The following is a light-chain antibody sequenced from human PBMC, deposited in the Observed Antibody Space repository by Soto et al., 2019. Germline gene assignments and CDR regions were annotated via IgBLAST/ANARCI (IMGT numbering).Light chain of an antibody. CDR2: GNN. CDR1: SSNIGAGHD. Sequence: QSVLTQPPPVSGAPGQRVTISCTGSSSNIGAGHDVHWYQQFPGTAPQLLIFGNNNRPSGVPDRFSGSKSGSSASLAITGLQAEDEADFYCQSYDISLSAYVFGSGTKLTVL. V-gene: IGLV1-40*01. CDR3: QSYDISLSAYV. J-gene: IGLJ1*01.